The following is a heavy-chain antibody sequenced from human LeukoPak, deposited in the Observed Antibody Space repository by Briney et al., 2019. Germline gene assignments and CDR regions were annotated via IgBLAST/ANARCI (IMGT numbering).Heavy chain of an antibody. V-gene: IGHV3-23*01. J-gene: IGHJ4*02. CDR1: VFTFRLYG. CDR2: ISGGGETT. Sequence: GRSLRLSCAASVFTFRLYGMNWVRRAPGKGLEWVSAISGGGETTTYTDSVKGRFTISRDNSKNTVYLQMNSLSAEDTAVYYCAKARAGGYNYGPFDYWGQGTLVTVSS. D-gene: IGHD5-18*01. CDR3: AKARAGGYNYGPFDY.